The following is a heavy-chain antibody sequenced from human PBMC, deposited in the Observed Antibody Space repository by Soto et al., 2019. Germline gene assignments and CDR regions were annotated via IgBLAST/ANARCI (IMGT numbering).Heavy chain of an antibody. V-gene: IGHV3-15*01. Sequence: GGSLRLSCAASGFTFSNAWMSWVRQAPGKGLEWVGRIKSKTDGGTTDYAAPVKGRFTISRDDSKNTLYLQMNSLKTEDTAVYYCTTAHMTTVTLDAFDIWGQGTMVTVSS. J-gene: IGHJ3*02. CDR1: GFTFSNAW. D-gene: IGHD4-17*01. CDR2: IKSKTDGGTT. CDR3: TTAHMTTVTLDAFDI.